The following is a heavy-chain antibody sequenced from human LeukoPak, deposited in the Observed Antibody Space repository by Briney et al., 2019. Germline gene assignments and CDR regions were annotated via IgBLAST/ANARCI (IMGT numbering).Heavy chain of an antibody. CDR3: ASTRSGWLVPPFDY. J-gene: IGHJ4*02. CDR1: GYSFTSYW. D-gene: IGHD6-19*01. Sequence: GESLKISCKGSGYSFTSYWIGWVRQMPGKGLEWMGIIDPGDSDTKYSPSFQGQVTISADKSISTAYLQWSSLQVSDTAMYYCASTRSGWLVPPFDYWGQGTLVTVSS. CDR2: IDPGDSDT. V-gene: IGHV5-51*01.